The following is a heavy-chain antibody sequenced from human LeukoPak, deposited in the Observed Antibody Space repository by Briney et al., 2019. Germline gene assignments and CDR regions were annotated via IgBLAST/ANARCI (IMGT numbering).Heavy chain of an antibody. CDR1: GFTFSSYA. V-gene: IGHV3-23*01. CDR2: ISGSGGST. J-gene: IGHJ4*02. CDR3: ANPPRGYYALYYFDY. Sequence: GGSLRLSCAASGFTFSSYAMSWVRQAPGKGLEWVSAISGSGGSTYYADSVKGRFTISRDNSKNTLYLQMNSLRAEDTAVYYCANPPRGYYALYYFDYRGQGTLVTVSS. D-gene: IGHD3-22*01.